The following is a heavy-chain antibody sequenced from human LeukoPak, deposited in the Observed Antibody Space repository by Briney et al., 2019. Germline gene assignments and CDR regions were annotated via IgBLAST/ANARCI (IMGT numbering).Heavy chain of an antibody. D-gene: IGHD4-17*01. CDR2: INSDGSST. CDR3: ARDHYGDYVDAFDI. V-gene: IGHV3-74*01. Sequence: PGGSLRLSCAASGFTFSSYWMHWVRQAPGKGLVWLSRINSDGSSTSYADSVKGRFTISRDNAKNTLYLQMNSLRAEDTAVYYCARDHYGDYVDAFDIWGQGTMVTVSS. J-gene: IGHJ3*02. CDR1: GFTFSSYW.